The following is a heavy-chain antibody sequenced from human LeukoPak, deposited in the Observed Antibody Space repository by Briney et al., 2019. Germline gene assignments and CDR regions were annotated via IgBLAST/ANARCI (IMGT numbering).Heavy chain of an antibody. CDR3: ARASPYYGSGSVELAPFDY. J-gene: IGHJ4*02. CDR2: IYYSGST. Sequence: SETLSLTCTVSSGSITGYYWSWIRRPPGKGLEWIGYIYYSGSTNYNPSLKSRVTISVDTSKNQFSLKLSSVTAADTAVYYCARASPYYGSGSVELAPFDYWGQGTLVTVSS. V-gene: IGHV4-59*01. CDR1: SGSITGYY. D-gene: IGHD3-10*01.